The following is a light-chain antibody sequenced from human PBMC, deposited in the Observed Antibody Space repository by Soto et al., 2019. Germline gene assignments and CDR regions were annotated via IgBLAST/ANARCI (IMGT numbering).Light chain of an antibody. CDR3: AAWDDSLNGWV. CDR2: SNN. CDR1: SSNIGSNT. V-gene: IGLV1-44*01. Sequence: QSMLTQPASASGTPGQRVTISCSGSSSNIGSNTVNWYQQLPGTAPKLLIYSNNQRPSGVPDRFSGSKSGTSASLAISGLQSEDEADYYCAAWDDSLNGWVFGGGTKLTVL. J-gene: IGLJ3*02.